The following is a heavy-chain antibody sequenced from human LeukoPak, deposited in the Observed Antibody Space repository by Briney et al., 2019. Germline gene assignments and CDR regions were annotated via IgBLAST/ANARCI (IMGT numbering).Heavy chain of an antibody. CDR2: IYSGGST. Sequence: GGSLRLSCAASGFTVSSNYMSWVRQAPGKGLEWVSVIYSGGSTYYADSVKGRFTISRDNSKNTLYLQMNSLRAEDTAVYYCAKTPPGGDVDHWGEGTLVTVSS. V-gene: IGHV3-66*01. CDR3: AKTPPGGDVDH. CDR1: GFTVSSNY. D-gene: IGHD3-16*01. J-gene: IGHJ4*02.